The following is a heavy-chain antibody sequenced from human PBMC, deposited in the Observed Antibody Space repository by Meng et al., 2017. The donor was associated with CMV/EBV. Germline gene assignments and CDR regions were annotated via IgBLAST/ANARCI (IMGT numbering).Heavy chain of an antibody. Sequence: EVHRVESGGGLVQPGGSLRLSCAASGFNVRDKYMSWVRQAPGKGLEWVCIIYRGDNTYYIDSVKDRFTVSRDNSKNTMYLQMNSLRVEDTAVYYCTGDSVSNPNLDYWGQGPLVTVSS. V-gene: IGHV3-66*01. CDR2: IYRGDNT. J-gene: IGHJ4*02. CDR3: TGDSVSNPNLDY. CDR1: GFNVRDKY. D-gene: IGHD3-10*01.